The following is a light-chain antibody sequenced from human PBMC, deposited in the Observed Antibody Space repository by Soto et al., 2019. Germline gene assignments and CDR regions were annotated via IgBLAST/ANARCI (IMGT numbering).Light chain of an antibody. Sequence: EIVLTQSPGTLSLSPGERATLSCRASQSVSSSYLAWYQQKPGQAPRLLIYGASSRATGISDRFSGSGSGADFTLTIGTLEPEDFAVYYCQQYGSSPYTFGQGTKVEIK. J-gene: IGKJ2*01. CDR3: QQYGSSPYT. CDR2: GAS. CDR1: QSVSSSY. V-gene: IGKV3-20*01.